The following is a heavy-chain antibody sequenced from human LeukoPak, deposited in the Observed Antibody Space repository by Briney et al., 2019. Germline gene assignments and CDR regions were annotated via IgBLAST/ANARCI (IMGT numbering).Heavy chain of an antibody. Sequence: GGSLRLSCTPSGFTFKNHGMHWVRQAPGKGLEWVSAISGSGGSTYYADSVKGRFTISRDNSKNTLYLQMNSLRAEDTAVYYCARNLKGYSSSWDPSAFDIWGQGTMVTVSS. J-gene: IGHJ3*02. V-gene: IGHV3-23*01. CDR2: ISGSGGST. CDR3: ARNLKGYSSSWDPSAFDI. CDR1: GFTFKNHG. D-gene: IGHD6-13*01.